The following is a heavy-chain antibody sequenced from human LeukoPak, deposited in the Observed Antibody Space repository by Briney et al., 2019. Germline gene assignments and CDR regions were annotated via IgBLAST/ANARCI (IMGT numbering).Heavy chain of an antibody. CDR2: IFYSGST. J-gene: IGHJ4*02. CDR1: GGSISSYY. CDR3: ARHPHCSSTSCSDY. Sequence: SETLSLTCTVSGGSISSYYWSWIRQPPGKGLEWIGYIFYSGSTNYNPSLKSRVTISVDTSKNQFSLKLSSVTAADTAVYYCARHPHCSSTSCSDYWGQGTLVTVSS. D-gene: IGHD2-2*01. V-gene: IGHV4-59*01.